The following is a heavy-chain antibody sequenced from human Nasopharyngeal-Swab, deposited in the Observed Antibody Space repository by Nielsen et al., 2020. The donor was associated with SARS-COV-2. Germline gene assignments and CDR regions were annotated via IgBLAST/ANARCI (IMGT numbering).Heavy chain of an antibody. Sequence: SETLSLTCSVSGDSIRSYYWSWIRQPPGKGLEWIGYLFYSGSTNYNPSLQSRVTTSLDMSKNQFSLKLSSVTATDTAVYYCARHSRLRGFGDSPLDYWGPGTLVTVSS. D-gene: IGHD3-10*01. CDR3: ARHSRLRGFGDSPLDY. CDR1: GDSIRSYY. J-gene: IGHJ4*02. CDR2: LFYSGST. V-gene: IGHV4-59*08.